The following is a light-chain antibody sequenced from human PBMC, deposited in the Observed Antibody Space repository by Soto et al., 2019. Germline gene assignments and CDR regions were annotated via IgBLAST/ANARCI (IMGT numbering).Light chain of an antibody. V-gene: IGKV1-33*01. CDR3: QQYDHLPPLT. CDR2: DAS. J-gene: IGKJ4*01. CDR1: QDISNY. Sequence: DIQMTQSPSSLSASVGDRVTITCQASQDISNYLNWYQQKPGKAPKLLIYDASNLETGVPSRFSGSGSGTHFTFTISSLQTEDIATYYCQQYDHLPPLTFGGGTKVEIK.